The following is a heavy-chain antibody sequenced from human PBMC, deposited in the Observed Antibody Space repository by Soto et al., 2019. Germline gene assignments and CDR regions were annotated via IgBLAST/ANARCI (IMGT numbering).Heavy chain of an antibody. Sequence: GGSLRLSCAASGFSFSNYAMSWVRQAPGKGLEWVSSLTGSGDNTYYVDSVKGRVTISRDNAKNSLYLQMNSLRAEDKAVYYCARFYYDSSGYLPSPYYYYYGMDVWGQGTTVTVSS. CDR3: ARFYYDSSGYLPSPYYYYYGMDV. CDR2: LTGSGDNT. V-gene: IGHV3-23*01. D-gene: IGHD3-22*01. J-gene: IGHJ6*02. CDR1: GFSFSNYA.